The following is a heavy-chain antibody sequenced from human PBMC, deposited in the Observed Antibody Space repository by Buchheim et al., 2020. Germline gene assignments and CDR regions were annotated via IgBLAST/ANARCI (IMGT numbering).Heavy chain of an antibody. CDR1: GFHFGSHP. D-gene: IGHD3-3*01. CDR2: ISDSVVST. J-gene: IGHJ4*02. CDR3: AKSQAGGGSDLWSGFDY. V-gene: IGHV3-23*01. Sequence: EVQLLESGGGLIQPGGSLRLSCAGSGFHFGSHPMSWVRRAPGKGLEWVTSISDSVVSTYYADSVKGRFTISRDNFRNTLYLQMNSLRVEDTAVYYCAKSQAGGGSDLWSGFDYWGQGSL.